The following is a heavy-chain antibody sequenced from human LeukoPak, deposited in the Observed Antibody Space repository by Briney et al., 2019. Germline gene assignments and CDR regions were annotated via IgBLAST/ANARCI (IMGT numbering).Heavy chain of an antibody. CDR1: GFTFSNFG. V-gene: IGHV3-21*01. Sequence: PGGSLRLSCAASGFTFSNFGIKWVRQAPGKGLGWVSSISSSSSYISYADSVKGRFTISRDNAKNSLDLQMNSLRAEDTAVYYCAIDRYSSGWYTFDYWGQGTLVTVSS. D-gene: IGHD6-19*01. CDR2: ISSSSSYI. J-gene: IGHJ4*02. CDR3: AIDRYSSGWYTFDY.